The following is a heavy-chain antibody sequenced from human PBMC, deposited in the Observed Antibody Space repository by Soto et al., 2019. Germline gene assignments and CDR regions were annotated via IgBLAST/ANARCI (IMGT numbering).Heavy chain of an antibody. J-gene: IGHJ6*02. D-gene: IGHD3-3*01. CDR2: IYYTGST. CDR1: GGSVSSESHY. V-gene: IGHV4-61*01. Sequence: SETLSLTCTVSGGSVSSESHYWSWIRRTPGKGLEWIGYIYYTGSTNYNPSLKGRVTMSVDTSRDQVSLRLRSVTRADTAVYYCARDKSDFRSGYYYYAMEVWGQGTKVTVSS. CDR3: ARDKSDFRSGYYYYAMEV.